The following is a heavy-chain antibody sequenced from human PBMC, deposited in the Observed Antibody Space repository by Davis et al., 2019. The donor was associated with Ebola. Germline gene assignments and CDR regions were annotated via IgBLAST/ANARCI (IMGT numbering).Heavy chain of an antibody. CDR1: GGSFSGYY. CDR2: INHSGST. J-gene: IGHJ4*02. V-gene: IGHV4-34*01. CDR3: ARVKIYSSSCFDY. D-gene: IGHD6-13*01. Sequence: MLSETLSLTCAVYGGSFSGYYWSWIRQPPGKGLEWIGEINHSGSTNYNPSLKSRVTISVDTSKNQFSLKLSSVTAADTAVYYCARVKIYSSSCFDYWGQGTLVTVSS.